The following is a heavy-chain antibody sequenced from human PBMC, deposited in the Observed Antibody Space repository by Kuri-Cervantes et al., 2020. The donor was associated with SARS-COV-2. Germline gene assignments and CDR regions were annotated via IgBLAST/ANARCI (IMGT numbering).Heavy chain of an antibody. CDR2: IYYSGST. J-gene: IGHJ4*02. D-gene: IGHD3-9*01. CDR1: GGSISSYY. Sequence: GSLRLSCTVSGGSISSYYWSWIRQPPGKGLGWIGYIYYSGSTNYNPSLKSRVTISVDTSKNQFSLKLSSVTAADTAVYYCARHVYYDILTGYYNTRGGFDYWGQGTLVTVSS. CDR3: ARHVYYDILTGYYNTRGGFDY. V-gene: IGHV4-59*08.